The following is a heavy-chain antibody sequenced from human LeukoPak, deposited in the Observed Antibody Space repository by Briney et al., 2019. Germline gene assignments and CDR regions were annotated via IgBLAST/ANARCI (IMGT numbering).Heavy chain of an antibody. CDR1: GGSISSYY. CDR2: IYTSGST. D-gene: IGHD2-15*01. CDR3: AGLGYCSGGSCYHSY. Sequence: SETLSLTCTVSGGSISSYYWSWIRQPAGKGLEWIGRIYTSGSTNYNPSLKSRVTMSVDTSKNQFSLKLSSVTAADTAVYYCAGLGYCSGGSCYHSYWGRGTRVTVSS. V-gene: IGHV4-4*07. J-gene: IGHJ4*02.